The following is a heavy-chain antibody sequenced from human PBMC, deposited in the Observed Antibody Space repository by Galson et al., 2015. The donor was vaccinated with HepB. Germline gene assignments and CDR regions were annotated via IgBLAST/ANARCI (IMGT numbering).Heavy chain of an antibody. CDR1: GFTFSSYA. CDR2: ISASSTYT. D-gene: IGHD4-17*01. Sequence: SLRLSCAASGFTFSSYAMSWVRQAPGKGLEWISYISASSTYTTYADSVKGRFTISRDNAKKSLYLQMNSLRAEDTAVYYCARDGDYLSYRPHWFDPWGQGTLVTVSS. J-gene: IGHJ5*02. CDR3: ARDGDYLSYRPHWFDP. V-gene: IGHV3-11*06.